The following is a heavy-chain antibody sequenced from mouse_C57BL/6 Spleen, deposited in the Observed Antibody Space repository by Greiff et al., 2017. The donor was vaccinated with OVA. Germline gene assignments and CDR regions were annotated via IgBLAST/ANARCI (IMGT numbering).Heavy chain of an antibody. CDR1: GFTFSNYW. Sequence: EVHLVESGGGLVQPGGSMKLSCVASGFTFSNYWMNWVRQSPEKGLEWVAQIRLKSDNYATHYAESVKGRLTISRDDSKSSVYLQMNNLRAEDTGIYYGTAGGYAMDYWGQGTSVTVSS. J-gene: IGHJ4*01. V-gene: IGHV6-3*01. CDR2: IRLKSDNYAT. CDR3: TAGGYAMDY.